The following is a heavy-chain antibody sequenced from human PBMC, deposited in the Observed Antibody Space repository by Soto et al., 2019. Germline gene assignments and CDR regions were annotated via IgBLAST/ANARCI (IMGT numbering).Heavy chain of an antibody. CDR2: IYSGGTT. Sequence: EVQLVESGGGLVQPGGSLGLSCAASGFTVSSNYMTWVRQAPGKGLEWVSVIYSGGTTYYADSVKGRFTISRDKSKSTLYLQMNSLRAEDTAVYYCARNSRFDTPMVYWGQGTLVTVSS. J-gene: IGHJ4*02. CDR3: ARNSRFDTPMVY. D-gene: IGHD5-18*01. V-gene: IGHV3-66*01. CDR1: GFTVSSNY.